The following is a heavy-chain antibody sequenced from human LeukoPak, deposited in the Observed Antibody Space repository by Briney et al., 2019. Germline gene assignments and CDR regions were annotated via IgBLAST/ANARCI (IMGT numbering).Heavy chain of an antibody. CDR1: GFTVSSNY. CDR3: ARSRGYSGYDPEGYFDY. CDR2: IYSGGST. Sequence: GGSLRLSCAASGFTVSSNYMSWVRQAPGKGLEWVSVIYSGGSTYYADSVKGRFTISRDNFKNTLYLQMNSLRAGDTAVYYCARSRGYSGYDPEGYFDYWGQGTLVTVSS. V-gene: IGHV3-53*01. D-gene: IGHD5-12*01. J-gene: IGHJ4*02.